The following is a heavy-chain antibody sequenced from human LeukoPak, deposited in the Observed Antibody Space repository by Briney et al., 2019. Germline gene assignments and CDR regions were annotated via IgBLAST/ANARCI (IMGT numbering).Heavy chain of an antibody. V-gene: IGHV3-48*03. Sequence: GGSLRLSCAASGFAFSSYEMNWVRQAPGKGLEWVSYISGSGSTVYYADSVRGRFTMSRDNAKNSLYLQMNSLRAEDTALYYCARDHQYAFDVWGQGTLVTVSS. CDR1: GFAFSSYE. CDR2: ISGSGSTV. CDR3: ARDHQYAFDV. D-gene: IGHD2-2*01. J-gene: IGHJ3*01.